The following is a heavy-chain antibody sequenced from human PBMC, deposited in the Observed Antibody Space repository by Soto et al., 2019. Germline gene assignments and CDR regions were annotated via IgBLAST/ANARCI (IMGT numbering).Heavy chain of an antibody. J-gene: IGHJ4*02. Sequence: PSETLSLTCTVSGGSISSSSYYWGWIRQPPGKGLEWIGSIYYSGSTYYNPSLKSRVTISVDTSKNQFSLKLSSVTAADTAVYYCAIGIAAAGGEADYWGQGTLVTVSS. CDR2: IYYSGST. D-gene: IGHD6-13*01. CDR1: GGSISSSSYY. V-gene: IGHV4-39*01. CDR3: AIGIAAAGGEADY.